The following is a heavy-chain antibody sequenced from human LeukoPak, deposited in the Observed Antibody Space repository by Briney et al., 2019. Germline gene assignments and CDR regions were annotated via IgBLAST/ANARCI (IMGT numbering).Heavy chain of an antibody. V-gene: IGHV4-61*02. CDR2: IYTSGST. J-gene: IGHJ4*02. Sequence: SETLSLTCTVSGGSISSGSYDWGWIRQPAGKGLEWIVRIYTSGSTNYNTSLKSRVTISVATSKNQFSLKLSSVTAADTAVYYCASEGYGYYYDSSGYTKTGGFDYWGQGTPLTVSS. CDR3: ASEGYGYYYDSSGYTKTGGFDY. D-gene: IGHD3-22*01. CDR1: GGSISSGSYD.